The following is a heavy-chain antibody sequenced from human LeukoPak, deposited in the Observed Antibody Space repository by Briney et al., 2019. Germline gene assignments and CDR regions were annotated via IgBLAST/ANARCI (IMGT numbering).Heavy chain of an antibody. CDR3: AKDTLAYYFDY. V-gene: IGHV3-33*06. CDR1: GFTFSSFG. Sequence: GGSLRLSCAASGFTFSSFGMHWVRQPPGRGLEWVATIWYDATTTYYADSVKGRFTISRDDSKNTVYLQMNSLRAEDTATYYCAKDTLAYYFDYWGQGTLVTVSS. J-gene: IGHJ4*02. CDR2: IWYDATTT.